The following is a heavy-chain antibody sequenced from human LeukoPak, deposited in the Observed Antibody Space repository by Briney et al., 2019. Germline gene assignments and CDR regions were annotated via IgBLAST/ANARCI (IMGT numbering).Heavy chain of an antibody. J-gene: IGHJ6*04. CDR1: GFTFSTYG. CDR2: LSYDGSNK. Sequence: GRSLRLSCAASGFTFSTYGMHWVRQAPGKGLEGVAVLSYDGSNKYYADSVKGRFTISRDNSKNTLYLQMNSLRAEDTAVYYCAKVVQYSSSWYGSYYCGMGVWRKGTTVSVSS. V-gene: IGHV3-30*18. CDR3: AKVVQYSSSWYGSYYCGMGV. D-gene: IGHD6-13*01.